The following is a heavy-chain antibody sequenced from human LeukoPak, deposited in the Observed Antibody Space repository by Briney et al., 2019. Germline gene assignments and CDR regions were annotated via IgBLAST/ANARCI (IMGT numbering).Heavy chain of an antibody. CDR1: GFTFSNAW. D-gene: IGHD2-2*01. V-gene: IGHV3-53*01. CDR3: ARVGPDCSSTSCYDY. Sequence: GGSLRLSCAASGFTFSNAWMNWVRQAPGKGLEWVSVIYSGDNAQYADSVKGRFTISRDNSKNTLYLQMNSLRAEDTAVYYCARVGPDCSSTSCYDYWGQGTLVTVSS. J-gene: IGHJ4*02. CDR2: IYSGDNA.